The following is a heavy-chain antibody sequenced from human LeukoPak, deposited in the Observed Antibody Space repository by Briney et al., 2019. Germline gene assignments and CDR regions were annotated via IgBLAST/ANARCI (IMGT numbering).Heavy chain of an antibody. J-gene: IGHJ6*02. D-gene: IGHD3-3*01. CDR1: GYTFTSYG. V-gene: IGHV1-18*01. CDR3: ARELGTYYDFWSGYYTGPSGMDV. CDR2: ISAYNGNT. Sequence: SVKVSCKASGYTFTSYGISWVRQAPGQGLEWMGWISAYNGNTNYAQKLQGRVTMTTDTSTSTAYMELRSLRSDDTAVYYCARELGTYYDFWSGYYTGPSGMDVWGQGTTVTVSS.